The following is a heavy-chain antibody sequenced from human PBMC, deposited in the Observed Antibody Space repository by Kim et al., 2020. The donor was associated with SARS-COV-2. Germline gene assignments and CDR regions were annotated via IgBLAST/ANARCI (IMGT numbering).Heavy chain of an antibody. V-gene: IGHV4-34*01. D-gene: IGHD5-18*01. CDR2: INHSGST. CDR1: GGSFSGYY. CDR3: AGGRGGYSYDVLGVDYYYYGMDV. J-gene: IGHJ6*01. Sequence: SETLSLTCAVYGGSFSGYYWSWSRQRPGKGVEWIGEINHSGSTNYNPSLKSRGTISVDTSKNQFSRTLSSVTAADTAVYYCAGGRGGYSYDVLGVDYYYYGMDVWGQGTTVTVSS.